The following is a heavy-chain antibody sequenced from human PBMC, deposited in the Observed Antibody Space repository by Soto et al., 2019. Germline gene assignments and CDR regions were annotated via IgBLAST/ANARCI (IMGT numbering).Heavy chain of an antibody. CDR2: ISAYNGNT. J-gene: IGHJ4*02. CDR3: ARDRSIVATRPPFDY. CDR1: GYTFTSYG. V-gene: IGHV1-18*01. Sequence: GASVKVSCKASGYTFTSYGISWVRQAPGQGLEWMGWISAYNGNTNYAQKLQGRVTMTTDTSTSTAYMELRSLRSDDTAVYYCARDRSIVATRPPFDYWGQGTLVTVS. D-gene: IGHD5-12*01.